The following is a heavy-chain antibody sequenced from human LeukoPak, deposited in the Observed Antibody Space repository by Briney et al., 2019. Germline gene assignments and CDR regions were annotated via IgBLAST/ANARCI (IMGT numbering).Heavy chain of an antibody. CDR1: GFSISTGYC. CDR3: ARVGDDIQPGATIFCWFDP. Sequence: SETLSLTCAVSGFSISTGYCWGWVRQPPGKGLEWIGNICNSGTPFYNPSLKSRVTISLDTSKNHFSLRLTSVTAADTALYFCARVGDDIQPGATIFCWFDPWGQGTVVSVSS. CDR2: ICNSGTP. D-gene: IGHD5-18*01. V-gene: IGHV4-38-2*01. J-gene: IGHJ5*02.